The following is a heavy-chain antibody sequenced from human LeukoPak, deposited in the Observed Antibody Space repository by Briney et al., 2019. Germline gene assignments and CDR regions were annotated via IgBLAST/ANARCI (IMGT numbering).Heavy chain of an antibody. Sequence: SETLSLTCIVSGCSTSSYYWSWIRQPPGKGLEWIGYIHYSGSTNYNPSLKSRVTISLDTSKNQFSLKLSSVTAADTAVYYCARLFWSDSHSFDYWGQGTLVTVSS. CDR3: ARLFWSDSHSFDY. V-gene: IGHV4-59*01. CDR1: GCSTSSYY. J-gene: IGHJ4*02. D-gene: IGHD3-3*01. CDR2: IHYSGST.